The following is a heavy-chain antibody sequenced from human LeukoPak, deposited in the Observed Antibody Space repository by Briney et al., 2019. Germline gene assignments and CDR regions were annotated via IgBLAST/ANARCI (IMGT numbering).Heavy chain of an antibody. Sequence: GASVKVSCKISGYTLTELSIHRVRQAPGKGLEWMGGFDPGDGVIVYAQRFQDRVTMTRDTSISTAYMELSRLRSDDTAVYYCAGARDYDSSAYHYNYYSMDVWGQGTTVTVSS. CDR3: AGARDYDSSAYHYNYYSMDV. V-gene: IGHV1-24*01. CDR1: GYTLTELS. D-gene: IGHD3-22*01. J-gene: IGHJ6*02. CDR2: FDPGDGVI.